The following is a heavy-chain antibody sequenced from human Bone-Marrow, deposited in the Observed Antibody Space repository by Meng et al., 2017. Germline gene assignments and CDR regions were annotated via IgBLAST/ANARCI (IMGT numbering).Heavy chain of an antibody. CDR3: ARAKRIYSGYGWWFDP. CDR2: INQSVST. V-gene: IGHV4-34*01. J-gene: IGHJ5*02. Sequence: QVRLQQWGAGLLKPWGALSLPCAVYGGSVSGYYWSWIRQPPGKGLEWIGEINQSVSTNYNPSLKSRVTISVDTSKNQFSLKLSSVTAADTAVYYCARAKRIYSGYGWWFDPWGQGTLVTVSS. D-gene: IGHD5-12*01. CDR1: GGSVSGYY.